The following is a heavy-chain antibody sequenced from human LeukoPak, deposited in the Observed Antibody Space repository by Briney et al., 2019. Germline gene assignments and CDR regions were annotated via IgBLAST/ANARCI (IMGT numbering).Heavy chain of an antibody. Sequence: PSETLSLTCTVSGGSISSSSYYWGWIRQPPGKGLEWIGSIYYSGSTYYNPSLKSRVTISVDTSKNQFSLKLSSVTAADTAVYYCARQAITMIVGGVFDYWGQGTLSPSPQ. CDR1: GGSISSSSYY. CDR3: ARQAITMIVGGVFDY. V-gene: IGHV4-39*01. CDR2: IYYSGST. D-gene: IGHD3-22*01. J-gene: IGHJ4*02.